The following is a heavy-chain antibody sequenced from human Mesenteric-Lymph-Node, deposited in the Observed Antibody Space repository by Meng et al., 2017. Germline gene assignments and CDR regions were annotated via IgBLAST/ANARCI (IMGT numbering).Heavy chain of an antibody. CDR3: STLYRLDP. D-gene: IGHD3-16*01. CDR2: IKGLTDGGTT. Sequence: QLVEAGGGLVKPGGSLSLSCAASGFTFSNAWMNWVRQAPGKGLEWVGRIKGLTDGGTTEYAAPVEGRFTISRSDSKNMLYLQMNSLKIEDTAVYYCSTLYRLDPWGQGTLVTVSS. CDR1: GFTFSNAW. V-gene: IGHV3-15*01. J-gene: IGHJ5*02.